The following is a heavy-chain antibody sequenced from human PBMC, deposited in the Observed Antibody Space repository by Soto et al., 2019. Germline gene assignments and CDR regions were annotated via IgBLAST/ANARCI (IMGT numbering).Heavy chain of an antibody. D-gene: IGHD3-16*02. J-gene: IGHJ4*02. CDR2: IYYSGST. CDR3: ARGGLYYDYVWGSYRYGYFDL. Sequence: PSETLSLTCTVSGGSISSGGYYWSWIRQHPGKGLEWIGYIYYSGSTYYNPSLKSRVTISVDTSKNQFSLKLSSVTAADTAVYYCARGGLYYDYVWGSYRYGYFDLWGQGTLVTVSS. CDR1: GGSISSGGYY. V-gene: IGHV4-31*03.